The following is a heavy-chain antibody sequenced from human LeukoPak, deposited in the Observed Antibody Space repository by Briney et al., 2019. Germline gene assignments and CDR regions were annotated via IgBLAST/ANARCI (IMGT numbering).Heavy chain of an antibody. CDR1: GFTFSSYS. CDR2: ISSSSSYI. Sequence: GGSLRLSCAASGFTFSSYSMNWVRQAPGKGLEWVSSISSSSSYIYYADSVKGRFTISRDNAKNSLYLQMNSLRAEDTAVYYCARDGYSYGFFDYWGQGTLVTVCS. CDR3: ARDGYSYGFFDY. D-gene: IGHD5-18*01. J-gene: IGHJ4*02. V-gene: IGHV3-21*01.